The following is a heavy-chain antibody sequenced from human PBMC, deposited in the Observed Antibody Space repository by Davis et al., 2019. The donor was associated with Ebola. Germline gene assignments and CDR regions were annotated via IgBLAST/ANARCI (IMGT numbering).Heavy chain of an antibody. CDR2: IRSKANSYAT. V-gene: IGHV3-73*01. CDR3: TTTTDAFDI. D-gene: IGHD1-7*01. J-gene: IGHJ3*02. CDR1: GFTFSGSA. Sequence: GESLKISCAASGFTFSGSAMHWVRQASGKGLEWVGRIRSKANSYATAYAASVKGRFIISRDDSKNTAYLQMNSLKTEDTAVYYCTTTTDAFDIWGQGTMVTVSS.